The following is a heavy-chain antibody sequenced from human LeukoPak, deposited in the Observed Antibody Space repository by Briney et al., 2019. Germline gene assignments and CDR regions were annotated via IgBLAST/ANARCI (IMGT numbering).Heavy chain of an antibody. J-gene: IGHJ1*01. CDR3: AKDGDSSGWPLYFQH. V-gene: IGHV3-9*01. D-gene: IGHD6-19*01. Sequence: GRSLRLSCAASGFTFDDYAMHWVRQAPGKGLEWVSGISWNSGSIGYADSVKGRFTISRDNAKNSLYLQMNSLRAEDTAVYYCAKDGDSSGWPLYFQHWGQGTLVTVSS. CDR1: GFTFDDYA. CDR2: ISWNSGSI.